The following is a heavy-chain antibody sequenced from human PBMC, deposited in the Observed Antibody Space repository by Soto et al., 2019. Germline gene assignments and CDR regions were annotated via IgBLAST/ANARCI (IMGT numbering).Heavy chain of an antibody. CDR1: GFDASVNY. CDR3: VRENYYYGMDV. CDR2: INAGGST. J-gene: IGHJ6*02. Sequence: GGSLRFSCAASGFDASVNYMTWVRQAPGKGLEWVSLINAGGSTLYADSVQGRFIISRDNSNNTLYLQMNSLRVEDTAMYYCVRENYYYGMDVWGQGTAVTVSS. V-gene: IGHV3-66*01.